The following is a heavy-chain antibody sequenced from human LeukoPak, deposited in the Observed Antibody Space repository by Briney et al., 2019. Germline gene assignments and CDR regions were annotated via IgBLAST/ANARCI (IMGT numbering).Heavy chain of an antibody. Sequence: GGTLRLSCAASGFTFSSYGMSWVRQAPGKGLEWVSYISSSGSTMYYADSVKGRFTISRDNAKNSLYLQMNSLRAEDTAVYYCAELGITMIGGVWGKGTTVTISS. CDR2: ISSSGSTM. J-gene: IGHJ6*04. CDR1: GFTFSSYG. V-gene: IGHV3-48*04. CDR3: AELGITMIGGV. D-gene: IGHD3-10*02.